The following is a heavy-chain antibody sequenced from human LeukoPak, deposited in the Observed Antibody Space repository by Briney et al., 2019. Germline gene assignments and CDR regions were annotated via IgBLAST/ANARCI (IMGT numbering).Heavy chain of an antibody. D-gene: IGHD5-12*01. CDR2: INSDGNST. CDR3: ARGKRGYSGPFDY. V-gene: IGHV3-74*01. Sequence: GGSLRLSCAASGFTFSSYWMHWVRQAPGKGLVWVSRINSDGNSTSYADSVKGRFTTSRDNAKNTLYLQMNSLRAEDTAVYYCARGKRGYSGPFDYWGQGTLVTVSS. J-gene: IGHJ4*02. CDR1: GFTFSSYW.